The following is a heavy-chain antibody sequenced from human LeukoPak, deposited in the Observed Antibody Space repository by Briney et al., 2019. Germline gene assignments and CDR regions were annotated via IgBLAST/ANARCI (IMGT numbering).Heavy chain of an antibody. CDR3: ARLQGVAVAERAFDI. Sequence: GESLKISCKGSGYSFTSYWIGLVRQMPGKGLEWMGTIYPGDSDTRYSPSFQGQVTISADKSFSTAYLQWSSLEASDTAMYYCARLQGVAVAERAFDIWGQGTMVTVSS. CDR2: IYPGDSDT. CDR1: GYSFTSYW. D-gene: IGHD6-19*01. V-gene: IGHV5-51*01. J-gene: IGHJ3*02.